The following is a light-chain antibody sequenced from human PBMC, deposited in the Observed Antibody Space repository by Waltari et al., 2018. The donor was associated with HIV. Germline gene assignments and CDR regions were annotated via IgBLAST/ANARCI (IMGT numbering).Light chain of an antibody. CDR3: QSYDTRSSGFLV. CDR1: SSNIGANYD. CDR2: GHC. J-gene: IGLJ3*02. Sequence: QSVLTQPPSVSGAPGQTVTISCTGSSSNIGANYDVHWYQQLPGRAPKVLVYGHCYRPPGVAARFSGSKSGTSASLAITGVQADDEGYYYCQSYDTRSSGFLVFGGGTKVTVL. V-gene: IGLV1-40*01.